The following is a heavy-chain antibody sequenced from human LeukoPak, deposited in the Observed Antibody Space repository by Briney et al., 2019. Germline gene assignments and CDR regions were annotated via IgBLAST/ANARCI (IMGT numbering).Heavy chain of an antibody. CDR2: IYYSGST. CDR3: ARVLRGVNFDY. D-gene: IGHD2-21*01. J-gene: IGHJ4*02. CDR1: GGSISSGDYY. Sequence: SQTLSLTCTVSGGSISSGDYYWSWIRQPPGKGLEWIGYIYYSGSTYYNPSLKSQVTISVDTSKNQFSLKLSSVTAADTAVYYCARVLRGVNFDYWGQGTLVTVSS. V-gene: IGHV4-30-4*01.